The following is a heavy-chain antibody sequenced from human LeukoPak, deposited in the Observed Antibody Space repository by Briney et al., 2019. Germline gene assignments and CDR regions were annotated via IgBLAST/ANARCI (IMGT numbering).Heavy chain of an antibody. CDR3: ARGAAAGTYNWFYP. V-gene: IGHV3-33*01. Sequence: GGSLRLSCAASGFTFSSYSMHWGRQAPAKGVGWVAVIWYDGSNKYYADSVKGRFTISRDNSKNTLYLQMNSLRAEDTAVYYWARGAAAGTYNWFYPWGQGTLVTVSS. J-gene: IGHJ5*02. CDR2: IWYDGSNK. CDR1: GFTFSSYS. D-gene: IGHD6-13*01.